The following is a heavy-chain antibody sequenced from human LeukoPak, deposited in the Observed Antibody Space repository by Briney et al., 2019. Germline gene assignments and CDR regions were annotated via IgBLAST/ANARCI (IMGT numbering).Heavy chain of an antibody. D-gene: IGHD6-13*01. CDR1: GGSIRSYY. J-gene: IGHJ4*02. CDR2: IYDSGST. Sequence: SETLSLTCSVSGGSIRSYYWSWIRQPPGKGLEWIGYIYDSGSTDYNPSLKSRVTISVDTSKNQFSLRLSSVTAPDTAVYYCARGSSSYSYWGQGTLVTVSS. CDR3: ARGSSSYSY. V-gene: IGHV4-59*01.